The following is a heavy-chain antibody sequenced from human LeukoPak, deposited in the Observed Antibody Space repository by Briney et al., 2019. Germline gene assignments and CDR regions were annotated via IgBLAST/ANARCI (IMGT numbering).Heavy chain of an antibody. CDR1: GFTFSSYS. Sequence: GGSLRLSCAASGFTFSSYSMNWVRQAPGKGLEWVGRIKSETDGGITDYAAPVKGRFTISRDDSKNTLYLQMNSLKTEDTGVYYCTTGRQDWGQGTLVTVSS. J-gene: IGHJ4*02. CDR3: TTGRQD. V-gene: IGHV3-15*01. CDR2: IKSETDGGIT.